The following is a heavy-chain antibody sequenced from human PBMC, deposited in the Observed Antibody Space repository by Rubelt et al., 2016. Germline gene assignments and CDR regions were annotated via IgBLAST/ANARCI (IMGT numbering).Heavy chain of an antibody. J-gene: IGHJ4*02. Sequence: QMQLQESGPGLVKPSETLSLTCTVSGGSISRDYWSWIRQPPVKGLEYIGYIYYTGNTNYNPSLKVRVSISVDTSKNQFSLKLSSVTAADTAVYYCARHSSSWDFDYWGQGTLVTVSS. CDR1: GGSISRDY. CDR2: IYYTGNT. D-gene: IGHD6-13*01. V-gene: IGHV4-59*08. CDR3: ARHSSSWDFDY.